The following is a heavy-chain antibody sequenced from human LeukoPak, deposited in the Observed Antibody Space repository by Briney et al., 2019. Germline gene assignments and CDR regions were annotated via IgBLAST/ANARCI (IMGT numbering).Heavy chain of an antibody. Sequence: SETLSLTCTVSGVSISRYYWSWIRQPAGKGLEWIGRIYSSGSTTYNPSLKSRVTMSIDTSKNQFSLKLSFVTAADTAVYYCARHFKFVVVAARNWFDPWGQGTLVTVSS. J-gene: IGHJ5*02. CDR2: IYSSGST. CDR1: GVSISRYY. CDR3: ARHFKFVVVAARNWFDP. D-gene: IGHD2-15*01. V-gene: IGHV4-4*07.